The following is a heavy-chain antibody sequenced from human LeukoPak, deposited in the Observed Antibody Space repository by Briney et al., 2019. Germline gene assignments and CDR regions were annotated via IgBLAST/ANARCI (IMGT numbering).Heavy chain of an antibody. CDR1: GFTFSSYA. J-gene: IGHJ4*02. CDR2: ISGSGGST. V-gene: IGHV3-23*01. CDR3: AKDYGYCSSTSCPSEGY. Sequence: GGSLSLSCAASGFTFSSYAMSWVRQAPGKGLEWVSAISGSGGSTYYADSVKGRFTISRDNSKNTLYLQMNSLRAEDTAVYYCAKDYGYCSSTSCPSEGYWGQGTLVTVSS. D-gene: IGHD2-2*01.